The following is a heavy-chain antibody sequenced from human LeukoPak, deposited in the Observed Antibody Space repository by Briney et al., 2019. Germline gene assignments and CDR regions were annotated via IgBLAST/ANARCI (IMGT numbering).Heavy chain of an antibody. CDR1: GLPIADFA. V-gene: IGHV3-43*02. CDR2: ISGDGVST. CDR3: AKESGKFDY. Sequence: GGSLRLSCVASGLPIADFAMHWVRQAPRKGLEWVSLISGDGVSTFYADSVKGRFSISRDSSKNSLYLEMNSLRTEGAAMYYCAKESGKFDYWGQGTLVAVSS. J-gene: IGHJ4*02.